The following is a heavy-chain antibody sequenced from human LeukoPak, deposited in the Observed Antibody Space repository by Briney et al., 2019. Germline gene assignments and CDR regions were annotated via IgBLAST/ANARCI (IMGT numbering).Heavy chain of an antibody. D-gene: IGHD2-15*01. J-gene: IGHJ6*03. V-gene: IGHV3-30*02. CDR2: IRYDGSNE. CDR3: AKEDEHCSGVSSPYMDA. CDR1: GFTFSKHG. Sequence: GGSLRLSCAASGFTFSKHGMHWVPQAPGKGLEWVAFIRYDGSNEYYADSVRGRFTISRDESKNTLYLQMNSLRAEDTAVFHCAKEDEHCSGVSSPYMDAWGKGTTVTVSS.